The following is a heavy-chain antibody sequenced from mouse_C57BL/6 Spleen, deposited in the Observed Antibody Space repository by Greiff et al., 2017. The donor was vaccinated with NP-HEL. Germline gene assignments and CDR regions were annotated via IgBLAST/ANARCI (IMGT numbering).Heavy chain of an antibody. CDR2: IYPRSGNT. Sequence: VQLQQSGAELARPGASVKLSCKASGYTFTSYGISWVKQRTGQGLEWIGEIYPRSGNTYYNEKFTGTATLTADKSSSTAYMELRSLTSEDSAVYFCASSDLLFITTVVAPPFFDYWGQGTTLTVSS. D-gene: IGHD1-1*01. CDR1: GYTFTSYG. V-gene: IGHV1-81*01. CDR3: ASSDLLFITTVVAPPFFDY. J-gene: IGHJ2*01.